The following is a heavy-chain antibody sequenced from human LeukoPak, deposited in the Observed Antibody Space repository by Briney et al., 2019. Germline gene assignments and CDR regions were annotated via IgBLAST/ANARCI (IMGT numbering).Heavy chain of an antibody. CDR1: GYSISSGYY. CDR2: IYHSGST. J-gene: IGHJ4*02. V-gene: IGHV4-38-2*02. D-gene: IGHD4-17*01. CDR3: ARAHGDYDGEDY. Sequence: SETLSLTCTVSGYSISSGYYWGWIRQPPGKGLEWIGSIYHSGSTYYNPSLKSRVTISVDTSKNQFSLKLSSVTAADTAVYYCARAHGDYDGEDYWSQGTLVTVSS.